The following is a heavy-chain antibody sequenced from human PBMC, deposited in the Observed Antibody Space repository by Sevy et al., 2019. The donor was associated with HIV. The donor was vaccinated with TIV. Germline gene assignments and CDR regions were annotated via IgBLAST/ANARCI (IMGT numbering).Heavy chain of an antibody. J-gene: IGHJ4*02. CDR2: ISGSGYST. CDR1: VFTFSNYA. Sequence: GGSLRLSCAASVFTFSNYAMSWVRQAPGKGLEWVSAISGSGYSTYYADSVKARFTISIDKSKNTLYLQINSLRDEDTAVYYCAKHIAYCCGNCYPPLYDFDYWGQGTLVTVSS. V-gene: IGHV3-23*01. D-gene: IGHD2-21*02. CDR3: AKHIAYCCGNCYPPLYDFDY.